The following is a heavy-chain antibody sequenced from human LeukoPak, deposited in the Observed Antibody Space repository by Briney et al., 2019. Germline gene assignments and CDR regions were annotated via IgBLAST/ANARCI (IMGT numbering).Heavy chain of an antibody. D-gene: IGHD3-22*01. CDR1: GGTFSSYA. V-gene: IGHV1-69*01. CDR3: ASLGWLLHRSYDC. J-gene: IGHJ4*02. CDR2: IIPIFGTA. Sequence: SVKVSCKASGGTFSSYAISWVRQAPGQGLEWMGGIIPIFGTANYAQKFQGRVTITADESTSTAYMELSSLRSEDTAVYYCASLGWLLHRSYDCWGQGTLVTVSS.